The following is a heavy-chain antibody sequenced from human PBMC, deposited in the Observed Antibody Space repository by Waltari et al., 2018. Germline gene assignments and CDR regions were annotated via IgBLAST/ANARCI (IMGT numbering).Heavy chain of an antibody. Sequence: QVQLVQSGSELKKPGASVKVSCKASGYTFTSYAMNWVRQAAGKGLEWMGWINTNTGNPTYAQGCTGRFVFSLDTSVSTAYLQISSLKAEDTAVYYCAREVFLLRSGYYTGAGYWGQGTLVTVSS. J-gene: IGHJ4*02. D-gene: IGHD3-3*01. CDR2: INTNTGNP. CDR1: GYTFTSYA. V-gene: IGHV7-4-1*02. CDR3: AREVFLLRSGYYTGAGY.